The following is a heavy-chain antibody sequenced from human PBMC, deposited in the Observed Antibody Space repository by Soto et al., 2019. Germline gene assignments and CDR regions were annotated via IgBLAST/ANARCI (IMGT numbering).Heavy chain of an antibody. Sequence: QVQLVESGGGVVQPGRSLRLSCAASGFTFSSYGMHWVRQAPGKGLEWVAVISYDGSNKYYADSVKGRFTISTDNAENTLYLQTNILRAEDAAVYYCANQPVEYSSCAFDFWGQGTMVTVSS. CDR3: ANQPVEYSSCAFDF. D-gene: IGHD2-2*01. V-gene: IGHV3-30*18. CDR1: GFTFSSYG. J-gene: IGHJ3*01. CDR2: ISYDGSNK.